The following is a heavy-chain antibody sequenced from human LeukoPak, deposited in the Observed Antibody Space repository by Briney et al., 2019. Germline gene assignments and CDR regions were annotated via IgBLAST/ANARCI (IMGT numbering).Heavy chain of an antibody. CDR3: TTLGSVYYDSPWLTKSDY. J-gene: IGHJ4*02. D-gene: IGHD3-22*01. V-gene: IGHV3-73*01. Sequence: PAGGSLRLSCAASGFTFSGSAMHWVRQASGKGLEWVGRIRSKANSYATAYAASVKGRFTISRDDSKNTAYLQMNSLKTEDTAVYYCTTLGSVYYDSPWLTKSDYWGQGTLVTVSS. CDR2: IRSKANSYAT. CDR1: GFTFSGSA.